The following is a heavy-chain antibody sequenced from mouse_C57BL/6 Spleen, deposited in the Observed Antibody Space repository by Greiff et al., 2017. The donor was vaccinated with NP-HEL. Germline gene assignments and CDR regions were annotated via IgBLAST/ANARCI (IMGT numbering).Heavy chain of an antibody. CDR1: GYTFTSYW. D-gene: IGHD1-1*01. CDR3: AREDLITTVVAHYFDY. V-gene: IGHV1-55*01. Sequence: QVQLQQSVAELVKPGASVKMSCKASGYTFTSYWITWVKQRPGQGLEWIGDIYPGSGSTNYNEKFKSKATLTVDTSSSTAYMQLSSLTSEDSAVYYCAREDLITTVVAHYFDYWGQGTTLTVSS. J-gene: IGHJ2*01. CDR2: IYPGSGST.